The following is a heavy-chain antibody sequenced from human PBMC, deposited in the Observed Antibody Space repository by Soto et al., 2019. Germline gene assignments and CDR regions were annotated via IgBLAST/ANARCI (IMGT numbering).Heavy chain of an antibody. Sequence: QVQLQESGPGLVKPSQTLSLTCTVSGGSISSGGYYWSGIRQHPGKGLEWIGYIYHSGSTFYNPSLKSRVTISVDMSENQFSLKLSSVTAADTAVYYCAREGYNYNGMDVWGQGTTVTVSS. CDR1: GGSISSGGYY. V-gene: IGHV4-31*03. CDR2: IYHSGST. CDR3: AREGYNYNGMDV. J-gene: IGHJ6*02.